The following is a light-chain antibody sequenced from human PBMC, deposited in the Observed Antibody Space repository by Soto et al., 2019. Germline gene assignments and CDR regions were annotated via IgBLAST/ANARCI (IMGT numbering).Light chain of an antibody. CDR2: AAS. V-gene: IGKV3-20*01. J-gene: IGKJ5*01. CDR3: HHYDSSPPYT. CDR1: RSFASSY. Sequence: EIVFTQSPATLSFSRGERATLSCRASRSFASSYLAWYQHKPGQAPRLLIYAASSRATGIPDRFIGSGSGTDFTLTISRLEPDDSAVYYCHHYDSSPPYTFGQGTRLEIK.